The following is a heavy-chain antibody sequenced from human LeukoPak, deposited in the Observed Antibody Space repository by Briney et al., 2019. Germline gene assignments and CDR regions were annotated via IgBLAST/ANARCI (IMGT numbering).Heavy chain of an antibody. J-gene: IGHJ5*02. CDR2: IIPIFGTA. CDR3: AREGTAMNYGGTFDP. Sequence: SVKVPCKASGGTFSSYAISWVRQAPGQGLEWMGRIIPIFGTANYAQKFQGRVTITADKSTSTAYMELSSLRSEDTAVYYCAREGTAMNYGGTFDPWGQGTLVTVSS. CDR1: GGTFSSYA. V-gene: IGHV1-69*06. D-gene: IGHD4-23*01.